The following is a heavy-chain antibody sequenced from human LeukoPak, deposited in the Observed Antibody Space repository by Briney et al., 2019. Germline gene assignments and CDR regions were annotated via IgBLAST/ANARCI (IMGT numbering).Heavy chain of an antibody. CDR2: IYYSGST. CDR3: AKHGDCSGGSCYSNWFDP. CDR1: GGSISSYY. V-gene: IGHV4-39*01. Sequence: SETLSLTCTVSGGSISSYYWSWIRQPPGKGLEWIGSIYYSGSTYYNPSLKSRVTISVDTSKNQFSLKLSSVTAADTAVYYCAKHGDCSGGSCYSNWFDPWGQGTLVTVSS. D-gene: IGHD2-15*01. J-gene: IGHJ5*02.